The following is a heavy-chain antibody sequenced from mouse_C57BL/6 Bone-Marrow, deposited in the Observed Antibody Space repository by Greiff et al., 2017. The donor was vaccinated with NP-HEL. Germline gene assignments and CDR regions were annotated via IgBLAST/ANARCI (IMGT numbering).Heavy chain of an antibody. CDR1: GYTFTSYT. D-gene: IGHD1-1*01. CDR3: ARPPYYYGGYFDV. CDR2: INPSSGYT. Sequence: VQLQQSGAELARPGASVKLSCKASGYTFTSYTMHWVKQRPGQGLEWIGYINPSSGYTKYNQKFKDKATLTADKSSSTAYMQLSSLTSEDSAVYYCARPPYYYGGYFDVWGTGTTVTVSS. V-gene: IGHV1-4*01. J-gene: IGHJ1*03.